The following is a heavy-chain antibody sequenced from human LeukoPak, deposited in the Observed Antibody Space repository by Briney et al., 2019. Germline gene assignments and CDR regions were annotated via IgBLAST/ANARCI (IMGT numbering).Heavy chain of an antibody. CDR1: GGSISSGSYY. D-gene: IGHD6-19*01. CDR3: ARTPRCSSGWDQPKDY. CDR2: IYTSGST. J-gene: IGHJ4*02. V-gene: IGHV4-61*02. Sequence: SQTLSLTRTVSGGSISSGSYYWSWIGQPAGKGLEWIGRIYTSGSTNYNPSLKSRFTISVDTSKNPFSLKLSSVTAADTAVYYSARTPRCSSGWDQPKDYWGQGTLVTVSS.